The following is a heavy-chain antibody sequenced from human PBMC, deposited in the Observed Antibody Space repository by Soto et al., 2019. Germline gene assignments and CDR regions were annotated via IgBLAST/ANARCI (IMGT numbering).Heavy chain of an antibody. CDR3: ARRAVVAVTGSLDNWLDP. CDR2: IFYSGST. CDR1: GDSISPYY. Sequence: SETRSLTCTVSGDSISPYYWSWIRQPPGKGLEWIGYIFYSGSTSYNPSLKSRVTISVDTSKNQFSLNLYSLTSADTAVYYCARRAVVAVTGSLDNWLDPWGQGILVTVSS. J-gene: IGHJ5*02. V-gene: IGHV4-59*01. D-gene: IGHD2-21*01.